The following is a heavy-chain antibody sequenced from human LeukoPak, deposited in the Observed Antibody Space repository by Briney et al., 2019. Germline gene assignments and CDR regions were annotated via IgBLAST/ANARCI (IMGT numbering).Heavy chain of an antibody. D-gene: IGHD6-19*01. V-gene: IGHV4-61*02. CDR2: IYTSGST. Sequence: ASETLSLTCTDSGGSISSGSYYWSWIRQPAGKGLEWIGRIYTSGSTNYNPSLKSRVTISVDTSKNQFSLKLSSVTAADTAVYYCAREGIAVAGSDAFDIWGQGTMVTVSS. CDR3: AREGIAVAGSDAFDI. J-gene: IGHJ3*02. CDR1: GGSISSGSYY.